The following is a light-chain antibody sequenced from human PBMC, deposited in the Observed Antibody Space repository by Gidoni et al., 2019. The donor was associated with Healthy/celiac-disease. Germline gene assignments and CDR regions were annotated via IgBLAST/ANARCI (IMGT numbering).Light chain of an antibody. Sequence: QSVLTQPPSVSGAPGQRVTISCTGSSSNIGAGYDVHWYQQLPGTAPKLLTYANSNRPSGVPDRFSGSKSGTSASLAITGLQAEDEADYYCQSYDSSLSGYGVFGGGTKLTVL. J-gene: IGLJ2*01. CDR3: QSYDSSLSGYGV. CDR1: SSNIGAGYD. CDR2: ANS. V-gene: IGLV1-40*01.